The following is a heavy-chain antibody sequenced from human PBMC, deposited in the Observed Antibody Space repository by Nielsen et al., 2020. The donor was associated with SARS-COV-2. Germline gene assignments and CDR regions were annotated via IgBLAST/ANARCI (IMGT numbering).Heavy chain of an antibody. D-gene: IGHD1-1*01. V-gene: IGHV4-34*01. CDR2: IGHSGNT. CDR3: AGGVPPTGMLFDF. CDR1: GGSFSDYY. Sequence: SQTLSLTCGVYGGSFSDYYWNWIRQSPGKGLEWIGQIGHSGNTNYNPSLKSRVTMSVDTSKRQFSPKLNSVTAADAADYYCAGGVPPTGMLFDFWGLGTRVIVS. J-gene: IGHJ4*02.